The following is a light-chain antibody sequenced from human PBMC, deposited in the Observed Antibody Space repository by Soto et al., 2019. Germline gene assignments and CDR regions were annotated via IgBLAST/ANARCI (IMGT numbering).Light chain of an antibody. V-gene: IGLV2-11*01. CDR1: SADVGAYDY. CDR2: DVT. Sequence: QSALTQPRSVSGSFGQSVTISCTGTSADVGAYDYVSWYQHHPGKAPKLMIYDVTKRPSGVPDRFSGSKSGNTASLTISGLQTEDEADYHCCSYSDTHFYVFGSGTKVTVL. J-gene: IGLJ1*01. CDR3: CSYSDTHFYV.